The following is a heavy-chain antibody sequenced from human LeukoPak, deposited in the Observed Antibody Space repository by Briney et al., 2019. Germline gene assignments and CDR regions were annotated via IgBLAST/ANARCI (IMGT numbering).Heavy chain of an antibody. CDR1: GFTFSSYA. J-gene: IGHJ4*02. Sequence: QTGGSLRLSCAASGFTFSSYAMSWVRQAPGKGLEWVSSITSSGGSTYYAGSVKGQFTISRDNSKNTVYLQMSSLRAEDTAVYYCAKDRPNYYDSSGHYYRRNGDYWGQGTLVTVSS. D-gene: IGHD3-22*01. CDR3: AKDRPNYYDSSGHYYRRNGDY. CDR2: ITSSGGST. V-gene: IGHV3-23*01.